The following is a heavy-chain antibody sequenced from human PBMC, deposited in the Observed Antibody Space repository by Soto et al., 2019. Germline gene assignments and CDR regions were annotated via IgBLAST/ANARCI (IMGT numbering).Heavy chain of an antibody. CDR3: ARTEVLRYFPTAHWFDP. V-gene: IGHV4-30-4*01. Sequence: PSETLSLTCTVSGGSISSGDYYWSWIRQPPGKGLEWIGYIYHSGSTYYNPSLKSRVTISVDTSKNQFSLKLSSVTAADTAVYYCARTEVLRYFPTAHWFDPWGQETLVTVSS. D-gene: IGHD3-9*01. CDR2: IYHSGST. J-gene: IGHJ5*02. CDR1: GGSISSGDYY.